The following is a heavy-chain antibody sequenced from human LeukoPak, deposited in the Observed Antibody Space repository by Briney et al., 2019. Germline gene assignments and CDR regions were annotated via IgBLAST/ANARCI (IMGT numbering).Heavy chain of an antibody. CDR3: ARGQVPAARGYNWFDP. Sequence: SETLSLTCAVYGWSFNDYYWNWIRQPPGKGLEWIGEINARGDTNYNPSLKSRVTISVDTSKKQFSLRLTSMIAADTALYYCARGQVPAARGYNWFDPRGQGTLVTVSS. V-gene: IGHV4-34*01. D-gene: IGHD2-2*01. CDR1: GWSFNDYY. CDR2: INARGDT. J-gene: IGHJ5*02.